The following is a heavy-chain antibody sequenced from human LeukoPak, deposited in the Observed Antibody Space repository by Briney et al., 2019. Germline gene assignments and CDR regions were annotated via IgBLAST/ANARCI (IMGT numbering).Heavy chain of an antibody. D-gene: IGHD1-1*01. Sequence: PGGSLRLSCAASGFTFSSYDMHWVRQATGKGLEWVSAIGTAGDTYYPGSMKGRFTISRENAKNSLYLQMNSLRAGDTAVYYCARTSGDYYYYGMDVWGQGTTVTVSS. CDR2: IGTAGDT. CDR3: ARTSGDYYYYGMDV. J-gene: IGHJ6*02. V-gene: IGHV3-13*01. CDR1: GFTFSSYD.